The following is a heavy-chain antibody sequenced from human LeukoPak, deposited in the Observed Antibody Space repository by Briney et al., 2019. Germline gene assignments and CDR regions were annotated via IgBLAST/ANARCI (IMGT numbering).Heavy chain of an antibody. CDR3: AREGNSFRSGNWFDP. D-gene: IGHD3-10*01. J-gene: IGHJ5*02. Sequence: NSSQTLSLTCAVSGGSISSGGYSWSWIRQPPGKGLEWIGYIYHSGSTYYNPSLKSRVTISVDRSKNQFSLKLSSVTAADTAVYYCAREGNSFRSGNWFDPWSQGTLVTVSS. CDR1: GGSISSGGYS. V-gene: IGHV4-30-2*01. CDR2: IYHSGST.